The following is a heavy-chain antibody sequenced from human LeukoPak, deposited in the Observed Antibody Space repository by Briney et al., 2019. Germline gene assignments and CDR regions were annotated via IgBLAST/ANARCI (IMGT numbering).Heavy chain of an antibody. D-gene: IGHD1-1*01. CDR2: IYYSGST. CDR3: ARVSWFPGTSYYYMDV. Sequence: SETLSLTCTVSGCSISSSSYYWGWIRQPPGKGLEWIGSIYYSGSTYYNPSLKSRVTISVDTSKNQFSLKLSSVTAADTAVYYCARVSWFPGTSYYYMDVWGKGTPVTISS. V-gene: IGHV4-39*07. J-gene: IGHJ6*03. CDR1: GCSISSSSYY.